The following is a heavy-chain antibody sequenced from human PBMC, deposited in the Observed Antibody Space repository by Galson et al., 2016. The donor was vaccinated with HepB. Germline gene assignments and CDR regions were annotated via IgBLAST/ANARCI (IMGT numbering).Heavy chain of an antibody. CDR2: ISDSGST. CDR3: ARVLRFLEWLEFDP. V-gene: IGHV4-59*01. J-gene: IGHJ5*02. CDR1: GGSISTYY. D-gene: IGHD3-3*01. Sequence: SETLSLTCTVSGGSISTYYWSWVRQPPGKGLEWIGDISDSGSTNYNPSLKSRVTVSVDTSKNQFSLELSSVTAADTAVYYCARVLRFLEWLEFDPWGQGTLVTVSS.